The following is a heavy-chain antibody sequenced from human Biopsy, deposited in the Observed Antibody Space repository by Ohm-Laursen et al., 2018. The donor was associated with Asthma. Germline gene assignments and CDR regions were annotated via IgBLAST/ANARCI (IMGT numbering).Heavy chain of an antibody. CDR3: ARTYFDFLTGQVHDAFAM. D-gene: IGHD3-9*01. J-gene: IGHJ3*02. Sequence: ASVKDSCKASGYTFINYAIHWVRQAPGHSLEWMGWINAANGNTKYSQKFQGRLTISRDTSASTAYMDLSSLRSEDTAVYYCARTYFDFLTGQVHDAFAMWGQGTMVTVSS. CDR1: GYTFINYA. CDR2: INAANGNT. V-gene: IGHV1-3*01.